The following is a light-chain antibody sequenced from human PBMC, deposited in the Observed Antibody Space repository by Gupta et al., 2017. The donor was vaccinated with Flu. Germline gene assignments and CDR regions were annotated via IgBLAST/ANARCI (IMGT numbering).Light chain of an antibody. Sequence: PSSLSASVGDRVTITCRASQSISNWLAWYQQKPGKAPKVLIYKASSLESAVPSRFSGSGSGTXFTLTIXSLLPDDFAAYYCQQYYTYRYTFGXGTKLEI. CDR2: KAS. CDR1: QSISNW. J-gene: IGKJ2*01. CDR3: QQYYTYRYT. V-gene: IGKV1-5*03.